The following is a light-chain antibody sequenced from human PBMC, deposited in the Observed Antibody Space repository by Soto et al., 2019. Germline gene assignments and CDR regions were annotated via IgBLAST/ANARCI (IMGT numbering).Light chain of an antibody. CDR1: SSNIGNNY. J-gene: IGLJ3*02. V-gene: IGLV1-51*01. Sequence: QSALTQLPSVSAAPGQKVTISCSGSSSNIGNNYVSWYQQLPGTAPKLLIYDNYERPSGIPDRFSASKSGTSATLGITGLQTGDEAVYYCGTWDSSLTAVVFGGGTKLTVL. CDR2: DNY. CDR3: GTWDSSLTAVV.